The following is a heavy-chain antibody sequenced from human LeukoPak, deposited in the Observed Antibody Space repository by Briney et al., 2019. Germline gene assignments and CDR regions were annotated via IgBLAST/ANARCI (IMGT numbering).Heavy chain of an antibody. CDR1: GGSISSYY. V-gene: IGHV4-59*01. D-gene: IGHD6-13*01. J-gene: IGHJ4*02. CDR2: IYYSGST. Sequence: PSETLSLTCTVSGGSISSYYWSWIRQPPGKGLEWIGYIYYSGSTNYNPSLKSRVTISVDTSKNQFSLKLSSVTAADTAAYYCARVGYSSWYRYYFDYWGQGTLVTVSS. CDR3: ARVGYSSWYRYYFDY.